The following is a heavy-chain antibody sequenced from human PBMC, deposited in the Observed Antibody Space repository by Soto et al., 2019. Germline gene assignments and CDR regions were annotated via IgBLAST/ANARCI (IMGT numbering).Heavy chain of an antibody. J-gene: IGHJ4*02. CDR1: GFTFSSYS. D-gene: IGHD5-18*01. Sequence: EVQLVESGGGLVKPGGSLRLSCAASGFTFSSYSMNWVRQAPGKGLEWVSSISSSSSYIYYADSVKGRFTISRDNAKNALYLQMSSMRAEDTAVYYCARDQPGYSYGYGLGYWGQGTLVNVSS. V-gene: IGHV3-21*01. CDR2: ISSSSSYI. CDR3: ARDQPGYSYGYGLGY.